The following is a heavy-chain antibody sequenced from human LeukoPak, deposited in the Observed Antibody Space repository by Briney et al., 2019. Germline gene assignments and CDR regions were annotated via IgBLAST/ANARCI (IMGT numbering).Heavy chain of an antibody. D-gene: IGHD3/OR15-3a*01. CDR1: GFTFSSYA. Sequence: PGGSLRLSCASSGFTFSSYAMIWVRQAPGKGLEWVPAISGSGGSTYYADSVKGRFTISRDNSKNTLYLQMNSLRAEDTAVYYCAKGAWTRPLYYFDYWGQASLVTVSS. CDR2: ISGSGGST. V-gene: IGHV3-23*01. J-gene: IGHJ4*02. CDR3: AKGAWTRPLYYFDY.